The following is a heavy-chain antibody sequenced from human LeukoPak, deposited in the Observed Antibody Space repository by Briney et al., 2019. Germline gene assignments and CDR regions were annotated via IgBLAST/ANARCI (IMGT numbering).Heavy chain of an antibody. D-gene: IGHD5-24*01. J-gene: IGHJ4*02. Sequence: GGSLRLSCAASGFTFSSYAMSWVRQAPGKGLEWVSYISSSGSTIYYADSVKGRFTISRDNAKNSLYLQMNSLRAEDTAVYYCARAMATIIFDYWGQGTLVTVSS. CDR2: ISSSGSTI. CDR3: ARAMATIIFDY. CDR1: GFTFSSYA. V-gene: IGHV3-48*04.